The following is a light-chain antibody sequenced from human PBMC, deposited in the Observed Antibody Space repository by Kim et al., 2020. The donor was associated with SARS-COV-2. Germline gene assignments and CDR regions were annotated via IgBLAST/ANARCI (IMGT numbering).Light chain of an antibody. V-gene: IGKV1-16*02. Sequence: AFVGYRVTITCRASQGITKYLGWFQQKPGQAPRSLIYDTSTLESGVPSKFRGSGSGTDFTLTISNLQPEDLATYYCQQYSDFPPTFGGGTKVDIK. CDR1: QGITKY. J-gene: IGKJ4*01. CDR2: DTS. CDR3: QQYSDFPPT.